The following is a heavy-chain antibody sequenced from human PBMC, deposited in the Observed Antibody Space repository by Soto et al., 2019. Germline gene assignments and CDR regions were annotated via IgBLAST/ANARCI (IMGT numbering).Heavy chain of an antibody. CDR1: GFTFSSYW. D-gene: IGHD3-3*01. J-gene: IGHJ5*02. Sequence: GGSLRLSCAASGFTFSSYWMSWVRQAPGKGLEWVANIKQDGSEKYYVDSVKGRFTISRDNAKNSRYLQMNSLRAEDTAVYYCARVEYDFWSGENWFDPWGQGTLVTVSS. CDR2: IKQDGSEK. V-gene: IGHV3-7*05. CDR3: ARVEYDFWSGENWFDP.